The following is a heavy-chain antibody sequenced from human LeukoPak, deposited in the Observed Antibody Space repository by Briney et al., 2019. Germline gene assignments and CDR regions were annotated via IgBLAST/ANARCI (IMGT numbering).Heavy chain of an antibody. Sequence: PSETLSLTCAVSGGSISSSNWWSWVRQPPGKGLEWIGEIYHSGSTNYNPSLKSRVTISVDKSKNQFPLKLSSVTAADTAVYYCARSDIWGSHRFLDYWGQGTLVIVSS. CDR2: IYHSGST. D-gene: IGHD3-16*02. J-gene: IGHJ4*02. CDR3: ARSDIWGSHRFLDY. V-gene: IGHV4-4*02. CDR1: GGSISSSNW.